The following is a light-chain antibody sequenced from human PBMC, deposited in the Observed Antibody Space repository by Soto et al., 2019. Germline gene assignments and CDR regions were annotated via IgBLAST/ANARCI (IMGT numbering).Light chain of an antibody. V-gene: IGKV3-20*01. CDR3: HQYGASPLPGDSPLP. Sequence: ENVLTQSPGTLSLSPGERATLSCRASQSVTGNYLAWYQQKPGQAPRLLVYGASSRATGIPDRFSGSGSGTDCPLTISRLEPDDFAVYYCHQYGASPLPGDSPLPFGGGTKVEIK. CDR1: QSVTGNY. CDR2: GAS. J-gene: IGKJ4*01.